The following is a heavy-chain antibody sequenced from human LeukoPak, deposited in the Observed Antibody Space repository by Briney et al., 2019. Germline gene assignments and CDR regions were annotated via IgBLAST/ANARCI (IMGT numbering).Heavy chain of an antibody. CDR2: MNPNSGNT. D-gene: IGHD1-26*01. V-gene: IGHV1-8*01. CDR1: GYTFTSYD. J-gene: IGHJ6*02. CDR3: ARVESRSYYNYYGMDV. Sequence: ASVKVSCKASGYTFTSYDINWVRQATGQGLEWMGWMNPNSGNTGYAQKFQGRVTMTRNTSISTAYMELSSLRSEDTAVYYCARVESRSYYNYYGMDVWGQGTTVTVSS.